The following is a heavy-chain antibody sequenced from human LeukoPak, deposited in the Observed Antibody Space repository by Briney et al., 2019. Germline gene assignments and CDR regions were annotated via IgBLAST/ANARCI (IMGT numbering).Heavy chain of an antibody. CDR2: ISYDGSNK. D-gene: IGHD6-6*01. Sequence: GGSLRLSCAASGFTFSSYAMHWVRQAPGKGLEWVAVISYDGSNKYYADSVKGRFTISRDNSKNTLYLQMNSLRAEDTAVYYCARSGGSIAARTFDYWGQGTLVTVSS. CDR1: GFTFSSYA. CDR3: ARSGGSIAARTFDY. J-gene: IGHJ4*02. V-gene: IGHV3-30*04.